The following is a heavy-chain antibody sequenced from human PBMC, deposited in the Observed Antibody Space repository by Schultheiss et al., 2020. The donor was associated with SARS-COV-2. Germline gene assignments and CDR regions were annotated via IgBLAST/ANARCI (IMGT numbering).Heavy chain of an antibody. J-gene: IGHJ4*02. CDR2: INHSGST. CDR1: GGSISGYY. CDR3: ARASTETLALPDDY. Sequence: SETLSLTCTVSGGSISGYYWSWIRQPPGKGLEWIGEINHSGSTNYNPSLKSRVTISVDTSKKNFSLKLRSVTDADTALYYCARASTETLALPDDYWGQGTLVTVSS. D-gene: IGHD4-17*01. V-gene: IGHV4-34*01.